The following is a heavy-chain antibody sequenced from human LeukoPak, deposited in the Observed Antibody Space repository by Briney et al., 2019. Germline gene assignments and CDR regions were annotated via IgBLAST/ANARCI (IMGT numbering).Heavy chain of an antibody. CDR3: ARCSVPAAILWFDP. CDR2: IYHSGST. Sequence: SETLSLTCAVSGYSISSGYYWGWIRQPPEKGLEWIGSIYHSGSTYYDPSLKSRVTISVDTSKNQFSLKLSSVTAADTAVYYCARCSVPAAILWFDPWGQGTLVTVSS. D-gene: IGHD2-2*01. J-gene: IGHJ5*02. V-gene: IGHV4-38-2*01. CDR1: GYSISSGYY.